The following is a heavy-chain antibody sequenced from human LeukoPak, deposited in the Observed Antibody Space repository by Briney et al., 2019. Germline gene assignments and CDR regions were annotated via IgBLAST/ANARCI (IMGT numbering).Heavy chain of an antibody. CDR2: ISSSSSYT. CDR3: ARGFKAVAGTSHEVFDY. D-gene: IGHD6-19*01. J-gene: IGHJ4*02. Sequence: KPGGSLRLSCAASGFTFSDYYMSWIRQAPGKGLEWVSFISSSSSYTNYADSVKGRFTISRDNAKNSLYLQVNSLRAEDTAVYYCARGFKAVAGTSHEVFDYWGQGTLVTVSS. V-gene: IGHV3-11*05. CDR1: GFTFSDYY.